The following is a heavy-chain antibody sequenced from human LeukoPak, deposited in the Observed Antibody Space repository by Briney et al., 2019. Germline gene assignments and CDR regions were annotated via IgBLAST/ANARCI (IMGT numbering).Heavy chain of an antibody. V-gene: IGHV2-5*01. CDR1: GFSLSTSGVG. CDR3: ARDTGRQYYYDSSGYYFDY. Sequence: SGPTLVNPTQTLTLTCTFSGFSLSTSGVGVGWIRQPPGKALEWLALIYWYDDKRYSPSLKSRLTITKDTSKNQVVLTMTNMDPVDTATYYCARDTGRQYYYDSSGYYFDYWGQGTLVTVSS. CDR2: IYWYDDK. J-gene: IGHJ4*02. D-gene: IGHD3-22*01.